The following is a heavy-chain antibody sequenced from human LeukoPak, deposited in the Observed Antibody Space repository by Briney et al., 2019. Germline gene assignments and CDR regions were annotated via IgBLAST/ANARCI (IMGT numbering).Heavy chain of an antibody. D-gene: IGHD6-13*01. J-gene: IGHJ6*04. CDR3: ARSLYSSSLYGYYGMDV. CDR1: GGSLSSYY. CDR2: IYYSGST. V-gene: IGHV4-59*01. Sequence: SETLSLTCAVSGGSLSSYYWSWLRQPPGKGLEWIGYIYYSGSTNYNPSLKSRGTISVDTSKNQFSLKLSSVTAADTAVYYCARSLYSSSLYGYYGMDVWGEGTTVTVSS.